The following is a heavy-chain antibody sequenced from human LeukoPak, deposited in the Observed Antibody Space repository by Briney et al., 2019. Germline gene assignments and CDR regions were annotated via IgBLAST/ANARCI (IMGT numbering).Heavy chain of an antibody. J-gene: IGHJ4*02. CDR2: ISAYNGNT. D-gene: IGHD4-17*01. CDR3: ARAPDYGDYSDFDY. V-gene: IGHV1-18*01. CDR1: GYTFTSYG. Sequence: EASVKVSCKASGYTFTSYGISWVRQAPGQGLEWMGWISAYNGNTNCAQKLQGRVAMTTDTSTSTAYMELRSLRSDDTAVYYCARAPDYGDYSDFDYWGQGTLVTVSS.